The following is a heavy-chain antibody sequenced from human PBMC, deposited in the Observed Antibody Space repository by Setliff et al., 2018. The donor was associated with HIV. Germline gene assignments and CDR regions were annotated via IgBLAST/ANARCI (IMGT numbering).Heavy chain of an antibody. D-gene: IGHD6-19*01. Sequence: SLRLSCAASGFTFSNYGMHWVRQAPGKGLEWVAVIWYDGRYKYYVDSVKGRFTISRDNSKNTLYLQMNSLRAEDTAVYYCARDDSGWYYFDCWGQGTLVTVSS. V-gene: IGHV3-33*01. CDR2: IWYDGRYK. J-gene: IGHJ4*02. CDR1: GFTFSNYG. CDR3: ARDDSGWYYFDC.